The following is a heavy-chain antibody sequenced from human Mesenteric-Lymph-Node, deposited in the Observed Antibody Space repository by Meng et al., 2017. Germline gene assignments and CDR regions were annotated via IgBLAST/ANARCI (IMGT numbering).Heavy chain of an antibody. D-gene: IGHD5-24*01. CDR3: ATSSRWSETDGNAFDI. CDR1: GGSFSGYY. CDR2: INHSGST. Sequence: SQTRSLTGAVYGGSFSGYYWSWIRQPPGKGLEWIGEINHSGSTNYNPSLKSRVTISIDTSKNQFSLKLSSVTAADTAVYYCATSSRWSETDGNAFDIWGQGTMVTVSS. V-gene: IGHV4-34*01. J-gene: IGHJ3*02.